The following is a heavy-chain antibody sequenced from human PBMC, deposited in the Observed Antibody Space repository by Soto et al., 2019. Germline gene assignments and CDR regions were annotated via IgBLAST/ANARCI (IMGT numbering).Heavy chain of an antibody. J-gene: IGHJ4*02. D-gene: IGHD6-6*01. V-gene: IGHV3-23*01. CDR2: ISTSIDAT. Sequence: GGSLRLSCAASGFAFSNYAMHWVRQAPGKGLEWVSSISTSIDATYYADSVKGRFTISRGDSKNTLYLQMNSLRAEDSAVYYCAKDRTVAARNFDYWGQGTQVTVSS. CDR1: GFAFSNYA. CDR3: AKDRTVAARNFDY.